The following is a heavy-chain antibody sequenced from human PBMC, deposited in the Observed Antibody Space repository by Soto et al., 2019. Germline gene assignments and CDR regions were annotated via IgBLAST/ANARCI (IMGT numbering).Heavy chain of an antibody. CDR3: ARGYCGGDCYPPAPRGFDP. CDR1: GYTFTSYY. Sequence: GASVKVSCKASGYTFTSYYMHWVRQAPGQGLEWMGIINPSGGSTSYAQKFQGRVTMTRDTSTSTVYMELSSLRSEDTAVYYCARGYCGGDCYPPAPRGFDPWGQGTLVTVSS. V-gene: IGHV1-46*01. D-gene: IGHD2-21*02. J-gene: IGHJ5*02. CDR2: INPSGGST.